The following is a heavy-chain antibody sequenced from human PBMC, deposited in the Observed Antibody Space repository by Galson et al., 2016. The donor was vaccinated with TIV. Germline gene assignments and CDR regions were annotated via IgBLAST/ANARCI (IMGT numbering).Heavy chain of an antibody. V-gene: IGHV3-23*01. J-gene: IGHJ3*01. Sequence: SLRLSCAAFGFTFDFYAMSWVRQAPGQGLEWVSGISGSGGITYFADSVKGRFTISRDNSRNTLFLQMHSLRVEDTAVCYCAKRKNYGGDAFEDWGQGTLVTVSS. CDR3: AKRKNYGGDAFED. D-gene: IGHD2-21*01. CDR1: GFTFDFYA. CDR2: ISGSGGIT.